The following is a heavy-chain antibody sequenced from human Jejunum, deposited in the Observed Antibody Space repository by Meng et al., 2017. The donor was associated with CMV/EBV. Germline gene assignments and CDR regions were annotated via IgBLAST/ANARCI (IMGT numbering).Heavy chain of an antibody. D-gene: IGHD2-2*01. Sequence: QVQLVQSGAEVKKPGASVKGSCKASGYSFTTYAMHWVRQAPGQRLEWMGWINAGNGNTKYSEKFQSRVTITRDTAASTAYMELSSLRSEDTAVYYCARTGCSSSSCYDYWGQGTLVTVSS. CDR2: INAGNGNT. CDR1: GYSFTTYA. J-gene: IGHJ4*02. V-gene: IGHV1-3*01. CDR3: ARTGCSSSSCYDY.